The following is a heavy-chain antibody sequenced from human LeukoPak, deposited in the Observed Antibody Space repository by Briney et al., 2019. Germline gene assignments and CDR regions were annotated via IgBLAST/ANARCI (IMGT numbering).Heavy chain of an antibody. Sequence: GGSLRLFCAASGFTFSSYSMNWVRQAPGKGLEWVSSISSSNSYIYYADSVKGRFTISRDNAKNSLYLQMNSLRAEDTAAYYCARVGDYYDSSGYDYWGQGTLVTVSS. CDR1: GFTFSSYS. CDR2: ISSSNSYI. V-gene: IGHV3-21*01. J-gene: IGHJ4*02. D-gene: IGHD3-22*01. CDR3: ARVGDYYDSSGYDY.